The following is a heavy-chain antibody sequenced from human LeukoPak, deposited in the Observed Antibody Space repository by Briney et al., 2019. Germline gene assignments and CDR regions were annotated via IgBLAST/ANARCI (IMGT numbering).Heavy chain of an antibody. CDR2: IYYSGST. CDR3: ARLEVGDIVVVPAAETYYFDY. CDR1: GGSISSSSYY. V-gene: IGHV4-39*01. J-gene: IGHJ4*02. Sequence: PSETLSLTCTVSGGSISSSSYYWGWIRQPPGKGLEWIGSIYYSGSTYYNPSLKSRVTISVDTSKNQCSLKLSSVTAADTAVYYCARLEVGDIVVVPAAETYYFDYWGQGTLVTVSS. D-gene: IGHD2-2*01.